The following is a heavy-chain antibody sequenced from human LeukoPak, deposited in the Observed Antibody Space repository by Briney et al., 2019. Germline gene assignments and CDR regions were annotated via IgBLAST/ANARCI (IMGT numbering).Heavy chain of an antibody. J-gene: IGHJ4*02. CDR2: IYSGGST. CDR1: GFTVSSNY. Sequence: PGGSLRLSCAASGFTVSSNYMSWVRQAPGKGLEWVSVIYSGGSTYYADSVKGRFTISRDNSKNTLYLQMNSLRAEDTAVYYCASDSGSYNGYFDYWGQGTLVTVPS. V-gene: IGHV3-53*01. CDR3: ASDSGSYNGYFDY. D-gene: IGHD1-26*01.